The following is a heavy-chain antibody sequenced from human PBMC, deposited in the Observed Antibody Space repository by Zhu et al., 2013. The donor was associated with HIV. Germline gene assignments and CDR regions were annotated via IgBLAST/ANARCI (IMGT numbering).Heavy chain of an antibody. CDR2: TRPTSDGP. CDR3: ASEAGAAAGFFDY. J-gene: IGHJ4*02. Sequence: AEVKEPGASVKISCKAPGDSFTNHYVHWVRQAPGQGLEWIGVTRPTSDGPTYAQKFQGGVTMTRDTSTSTVYMELSRLKSDDTALYYCASEAGAAAGFFDYWGQGTLVTVSS. D-gene: IGHD6-13*01. CDR1: GDSFTNHY. V-gene: IGHV1-46*01.